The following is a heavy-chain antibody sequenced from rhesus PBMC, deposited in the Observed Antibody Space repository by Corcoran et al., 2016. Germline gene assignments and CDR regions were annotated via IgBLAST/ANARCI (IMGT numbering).Heavy chain of an antibody. CDR1: GGSFRSYW. D-gene: IGHD3-9*01. CDR3: TSPVRYRFDV. J-gene: IGHJ5-1*01. V-gene: IGHV4-80*01. CDR2: INGYSGRT. Sequence: QVQLQESGPGLVKPSETLSLTCAVSGGSFRSYWWNWIRQHPGRGLEGLGEINGYSGRTNYKPALQRRGTISMDGSKNQFSLMVNYVTAADTAVYYGTSPVRYRFDVWGPGVLVSVSS.